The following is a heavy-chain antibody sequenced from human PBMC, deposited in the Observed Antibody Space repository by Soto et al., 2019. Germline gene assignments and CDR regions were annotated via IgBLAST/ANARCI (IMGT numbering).Heavy chain of an antibody. D-gene: IGHD1-26*01. Sequence: LGESLKISCKGSGYSFASHWVAWVRQMPEKGLEWIGTIYPRDSDTKNSSAFRGHVTISADTSVSTADLQWRSLEATDSAIYYCARYSESYWHHLDFWGQGTLVTVSS. J-gene: IGHJ4*02. V-gene: IGHV5-51*01. CDR2: IYPRDSDT. CDR1: GYSFASHW. CDR3: ARYSESYWHHLDF.